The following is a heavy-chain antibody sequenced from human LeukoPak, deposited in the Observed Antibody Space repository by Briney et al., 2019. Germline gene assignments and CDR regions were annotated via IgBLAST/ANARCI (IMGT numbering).Heavy chain of an antibody. CDR3: AKGFASTVVTRNDAFDI. CDR2: ISWNSGSI. Sequence: PGGSLRLSCAASGFTFDDYAMHWVRQAPGKGLEWVSGISWNSGSIGYADSVKGRFTISRDNAKNSLYLQMNSLRAEDTALYYCAKGFASTVVTRNDAFDIWGQGITVTVSS. V-gene: IGHV3-9*01. D-gene: IGHD4-17*01. J-gene: IGHJ3*02. CDR1: GFTFDDYA.